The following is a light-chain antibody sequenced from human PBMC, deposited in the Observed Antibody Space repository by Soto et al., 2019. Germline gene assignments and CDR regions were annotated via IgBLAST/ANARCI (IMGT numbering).Light chain of an antibody. J-gene: IGLJ1*01. V-gene: IGLV2-14*01. CDR3: SSYTSRSV. CDR1: SSDVGGYNY. Sequence: QSGLTQPASVSGSPGQSITISCTGTSSDVGGYNYVSWYQQHPGKAPKLMIYDVSNRPSGVSNRFSGSKSGNTASLTISGLQAEDEADYYCSSYTSRSVFGTGTKLTVL. CDR2: DVS.